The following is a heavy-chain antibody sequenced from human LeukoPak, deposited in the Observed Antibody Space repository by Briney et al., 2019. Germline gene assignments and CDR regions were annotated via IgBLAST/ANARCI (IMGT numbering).Heavy chain of an antibody. D-gene: IGHD3-22*01. V-gene: IGHV4-59*01. CDR3: AREDRGYYDSSGYYYVNDI. CDR2: IYYSGST. CDR1: GGSISSYY. J-gene: IGHJ3*02. Sequence: KTSETLSLTCTVSGGSISSYYWSWIRQPPGKGLEWIGYIYYSGSTNYNPSLKSRVTISVDTSKNQFSLKLSSVTAADTAVYYCAREDRGYYDSSGYYYVNDIWGQGTMVTVSS.